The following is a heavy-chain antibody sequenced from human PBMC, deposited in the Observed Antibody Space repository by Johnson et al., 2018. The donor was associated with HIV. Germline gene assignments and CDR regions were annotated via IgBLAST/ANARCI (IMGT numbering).Heavy chain of an antibody. CDR1: GFTFSSYA. V-gene: IGHV3-30-3*01. Sequence: QVQLVESGGGVVQPGRSLRLSCAASGFTFSSYAMHWVRQAPGKGLEWVAVISYDGSNKYYADSVKGRFTISRDNSKNTLYLQMNSLRAEDTAVYYCAAMDGSGSYWAFDIWGQGTMVTVSS. CDR2: ISYDGSNK. D-gene: IGHD3-10*01. CDR3: AAMDGSGSYWAFDI. J-gene: IGHJ3*02.